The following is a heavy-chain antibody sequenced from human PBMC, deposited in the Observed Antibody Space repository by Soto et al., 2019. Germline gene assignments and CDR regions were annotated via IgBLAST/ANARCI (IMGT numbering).Heavy chain of an antibody. V-gene: IGHV4-31*03. J-gene: IGHJ4*02. D-gene: IGHD4-17*01. CDR3: ARADYGDRGLAFDS. CDR2: IYYTGST. Sequence: PSETLSLTCTVSGASTGSGGYYWSWIRQHPGKGLEWIGYIYYTGSTYYSPSLKSRASISVDTSKNEFSLKLDSVTAADTAVYYCARADYGDRGLAFDSWGQGTLVTVSS. CDR1: GASTGSGGYY.